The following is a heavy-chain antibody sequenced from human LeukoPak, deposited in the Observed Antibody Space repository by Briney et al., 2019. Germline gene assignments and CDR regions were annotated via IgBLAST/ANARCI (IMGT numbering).Heavy chain of an antibody. J-gene: IGHJ4*02. CDR2: ISYDGSNK. V-gene: IGHV3-30*18. CDR3: AKGLFGSGSYYYY. Sequence: GGSLRLSCAASGFTFSSYGMHWVRQAPGKGLEWVAVISYDGSNKYYADSVKGRFTISRDNSKNTLYLQMNSLRAEDTAVYYCAKGLFGSGSYYYYWGQGTLVTVSS. D-gene: IGHD3-10*01. CDR1: GFTFSSYG.